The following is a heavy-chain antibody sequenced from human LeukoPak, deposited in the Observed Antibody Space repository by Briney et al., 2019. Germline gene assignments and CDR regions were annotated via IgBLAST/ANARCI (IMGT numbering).Heavy chain of an antibody. Sequence: ASVKVSCKASGYTFTSYDINWVRQATGQGLEWMGWMNPNSGNTGYAQKFQGRVTMTRNTSIGTAYMELSSLRSEDTAVYYCARARRRFLEWLLSQYYFGYWGQGTLVTVSS. D-gene: IGHD3-3*01. CDR3: ARARRRFLEWLLSQYYFGY. CDR2: MNPNSGNT. J-gene: IGHJ4*02. CDR1: GYTFTSYD. V-gene: IGHV1-8*01.